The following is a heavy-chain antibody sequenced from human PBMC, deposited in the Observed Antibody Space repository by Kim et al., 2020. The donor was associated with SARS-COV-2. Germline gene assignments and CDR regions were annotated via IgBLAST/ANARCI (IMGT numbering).Heavy chain of an antibody. CDR2: IYYSGST. J-gene: IGHJ5*02. CDR3: ARISRITMVGPNWFDP. Sequence: SETLSLTCTVSGGSISSSSYYWGWIRQPPGKGLEWIGSIYYSGSTYYNPSLKSRVTISVDTSKNQFSLKLSSVTAADTAVYYCARISRITMVGPNWFDPWGQGTLVTVSS. D-gene: IGHD3-10*01. CDR1: GGSISSSSYY. V-gene: IGHV4-39*01.